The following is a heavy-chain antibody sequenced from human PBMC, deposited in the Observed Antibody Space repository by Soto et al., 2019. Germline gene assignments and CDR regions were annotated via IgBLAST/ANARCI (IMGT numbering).Heavy chain of an antibody. CDR3: ARQTTYSSSWYDY. Sequence: SETLSLTCTVSGGSIINYYWTWIRQPAGKGLEYIGRIYSSWTTNYNPSLKSRVTMSVDTSKNQFSLKLSSVTAADTALYYCARQTTYSSSWYDYWGHGTLVTVSS. CDR1: GGSIINYY. J-gene: IGHJ5*01. D-gene: IGHD6-13*01. CDR2: IYSSWTT. V-gene: IGHV4-4*07.